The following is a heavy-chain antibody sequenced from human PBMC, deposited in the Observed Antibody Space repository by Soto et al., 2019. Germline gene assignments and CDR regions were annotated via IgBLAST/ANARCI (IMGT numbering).Heavy chain of an antibody. J-gene: IGHJ3*02. CDR2: IIPIFGTA. Sequence: SVKVSCKASGGTFSSYAISWVRQAPGQGLEWMGGIIPIFGTANYAQKFQGRVTITADESTSTAYMELSSLRSEDTVVYYCARGRRWLQSHAFDIWGQGTMVTVSS. D-gene: IGHD5-12*01. CDR3: ARGRRWLQSHAFDI. V-gene: IGHV1-69*13. CDR1: GGTFSSYA.